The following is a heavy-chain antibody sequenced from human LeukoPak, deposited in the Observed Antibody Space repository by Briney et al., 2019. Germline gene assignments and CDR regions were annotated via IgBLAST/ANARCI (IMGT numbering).Heavy chain of an antibody. V-gene: IGHV3-11*01. CDR1: GFTFSDYY. Sequence: GGSLRLSCGASGFTFSDYYMSWIRQAPGKGLEWVSYISGSGISIYYADSVKGRFTISRDNAKNSLYLQMNSLRAEDTAVYYCARDVSSGYYSNYWGQGTLVTVSS. CDR3: ARDVSSGYYSNY. D-gene: IGHD3-22*01. CDR2: ISGSGISI. J-gene: IGHJ4*02.